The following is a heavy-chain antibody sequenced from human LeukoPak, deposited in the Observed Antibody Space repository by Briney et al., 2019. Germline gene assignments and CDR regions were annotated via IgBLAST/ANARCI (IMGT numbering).Heavy chain of an antibody. CDR1: GGSLSSHY. D-gene: IGHD3-9*01. CDR3: ARGWLLAPDFDY. CDR2: IYTSGST. Sequence: TSETRSLACTVAGGSLSSHYWSWIRQPAGKGMEWNGRIYTSGSTNYTPPLKRRVTMSVHTSKNQASSTLRSVAAADTAVYFSARGWLLAPDFDYWGQGNLVIVSS. V-gene: IGHV4-4*07. J-gene: IGHJ4*02.